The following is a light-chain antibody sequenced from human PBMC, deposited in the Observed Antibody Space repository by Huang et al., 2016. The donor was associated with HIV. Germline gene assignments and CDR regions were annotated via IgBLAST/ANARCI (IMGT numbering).Light chain of an antibody. CDR1: RSVSTN. J-gene: IGKJ4*01. V-gene: IGKV3-15*01. CDR2: GAS. CDR3: QQYNNWPLT. Sequence: EIVMTQSPATLSVSLGERATLPCRASRSVSTNLAWYQQKPGQAPRLLIYGASTRATGIPARFSGSGSGTEFTLTIRSLQSEDFAVYHCQQYNNWPLTFGGGTKVEIK.